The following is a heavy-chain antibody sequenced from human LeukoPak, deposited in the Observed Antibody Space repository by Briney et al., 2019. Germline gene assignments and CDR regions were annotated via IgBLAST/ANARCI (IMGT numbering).Heavy chain of an antibody. CDR1: GFPFSNYW. J-gene: IGHJ4*02. V-gene: IGHV3-74*01. D-gene: IGHD6-13*01. Sequence: TGGSLRLSCAASGFPFSNYWMHWVRQAPGKGLVWVSRVNSDGSTTNYADSVKGRFTISRDNSKNTLCLQMNSLRAEDTAVYYCAKSMYSRGPFDYWGRGTLVTVSS. CDR2: VNSDGSTT. CDR3: AKSMYSRGPFDY.